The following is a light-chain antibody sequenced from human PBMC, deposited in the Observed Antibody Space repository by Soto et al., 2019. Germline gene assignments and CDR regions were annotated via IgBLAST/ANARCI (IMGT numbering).Light chain of an antibody. CDR1: QTIHSN. CDR3: XXXXXWPLT. CDR2: AAS. V-gene: IGKV3D-15*01. Sequence: EIVMTQSPATLSVSPGERVTLSCRPSQTIHSNLAWYQQRPGQAPRPLIYAASTRATGIPARFSGNGFGTEFTLTISSLQXEXXXXXXXXXXXXWPLTFGGGTKVEIK. J-gene: IGKJ4*01.